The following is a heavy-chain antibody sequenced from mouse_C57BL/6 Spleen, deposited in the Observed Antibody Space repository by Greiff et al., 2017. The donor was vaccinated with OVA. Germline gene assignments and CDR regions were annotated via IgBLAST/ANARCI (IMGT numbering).Heavy chain of an antibody. J-gene: IGHJ4*01. V-gene: IGHV1-78*01. CDR1: GYTFTDHT. Sequence: VKLQESDAELVKPGASVKISCKVSGYTFTDHTIHWMKQRPEQGLEWIGYIYPRDGSTKYNEKFKGKATLTADKSSSTAYMQLNSLTSEDSAVYFCARLYDGYSYAMDYWGQGTSVTVSS. CDR2: IYPRDGST. CDR3: ARLYDGYSYAMDY. D-gene: IGHD2-3*01.